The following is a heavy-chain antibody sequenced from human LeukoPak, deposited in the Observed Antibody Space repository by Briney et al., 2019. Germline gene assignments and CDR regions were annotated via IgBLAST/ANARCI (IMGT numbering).Heavy chain of an antibody. CDR2: IKEDGGDI. CDR1: GFTFTSYS. CDR3: AREWWYLDY. D-gene: IGHD2-15*01. V-gene: IGHV3-7*05. Sequence: PGGSLRLSCAASGFTFTSYSMTWVRQAPGRGLGWVARIKEDGGDIYYVDSVKGRFTISRDNAKRSLYLQMNSLRAEDTAVYYCAREWWYLDYWGQGTLVTVSS. J-gene: IGHJ4*02.